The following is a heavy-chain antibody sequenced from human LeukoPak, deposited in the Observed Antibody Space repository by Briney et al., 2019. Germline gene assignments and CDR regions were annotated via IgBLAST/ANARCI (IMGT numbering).Heavy chain of an antibody. CDR2: ISNTGSSI. D-gene: IGHD3-10*01. V-gene: IGHV3-11*01. CDR1: GFTFSDEY. J-gene: IGHJ4*02. Sequence: GGSLRLSCAASGFTFSDEYMSWIRQAPGKGLEWVSYISNTGSSIFYADSVKGRFTISRDNAKNSLYLQMNSLRAEDAAAYYCARARGAGPGAHFDYWGQGTPVTVSS. CDR3: ARARGAGPGAHFDY.